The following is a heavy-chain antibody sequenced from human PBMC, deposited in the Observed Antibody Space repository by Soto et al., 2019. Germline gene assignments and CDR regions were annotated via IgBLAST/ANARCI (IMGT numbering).Heavy chain of an antibody. Sequence: GGSLRLSCAASGFTFSSYGMHWVRQAPGKGLEWVAVISYDGSNKYYADSVKGRFTISRDNSKNTLYLQMNSLRAEDTAVYYCAKTHDYGDYVDYGMDVWGQGTTVTVSS. D-gene: IGHD4-17*01. J-gene: IGHJ6*02. CDR2: ISYDGSNK. CDR3: AKTHDYGDYVDYGMDV. V-gene: IGHV3-30*18. CDR1: GFTFSSYG.